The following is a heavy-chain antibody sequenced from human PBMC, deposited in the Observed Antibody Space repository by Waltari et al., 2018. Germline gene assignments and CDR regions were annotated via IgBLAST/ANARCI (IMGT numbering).Heavy chain of an antibody. V-gene: IGHV1-2*02. CDR3: ARDLWQWLDKNLNWFDP. Sequence: QVQLVQSGAEVKKPGASVKVSCKASGYTFTGYYMHWVRQAPGQGLEWMGWINPNSGGTNYAKKFQGRVTMTRDTSISTAYMELSRLRSDDTAVYYCARDLWQWLDKNLNWFDPWGQGTLVTVSS. J-gene: IGHJ5*02. CDR2: INPNSGGT. CDR1: GYTFTGYY. D-gene: IGHD6-19*01.